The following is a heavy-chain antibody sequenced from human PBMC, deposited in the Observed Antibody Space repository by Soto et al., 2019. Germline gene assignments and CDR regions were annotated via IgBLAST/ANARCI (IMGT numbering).Heavy chain of an antibody. CDR3: ARDPYKFDLTFWFDP. J-gene: IGHJ5*02. CDR1: GFNFSSYG. Sequence: QVQLVESGGGVVQPGRSLRLSCAASGFNFSSYGIHWVRQAPGKGLEWVGVIWYDGSVKYYADSVKGRFTISRDNSKNTLYLQINSLRAEDTAVYYCARDPYKFDLTFWFDPWGQGTLVTVSS. V-gene: IGHV3-33*01. CDR2: IWYDGSVK. D-gene: IGHD3-9*01.